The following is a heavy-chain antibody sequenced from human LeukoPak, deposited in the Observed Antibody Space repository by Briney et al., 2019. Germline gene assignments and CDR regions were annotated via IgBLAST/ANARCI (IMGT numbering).Heavy chain of an antibody. D-gene: IGHD3-22*01. CDR1: AFTFTDYY. Sequence: ASVKVSCKASAFTFTDYYMHWVRQAPGQGLEWMGYINCNSGGTNYAQKFQGRVTMTRDTSISTAYMELSWLRSDDTAAFCCARTKGTSYYDNSGYGAFDIWGQGTMVTVSS. J-gene: IGHJ3*02. V-gene: IGHV1-2*02. CDR2: INCNSGGT. CDR3: ARTKGTSYYDNSGYGAFDI.